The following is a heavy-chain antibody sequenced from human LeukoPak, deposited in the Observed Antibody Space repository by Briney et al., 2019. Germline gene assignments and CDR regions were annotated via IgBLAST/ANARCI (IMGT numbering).Heavy chain of an antibody. D-gene: IGHD6-19*01. V-gene: IGHV3-64*01. CDR3: ARDAGIAVAATYFDY. J-gene: IGHJ4*02. Sequence: GGSLRLSCAASGFTFSSYAMHWVRQAPGKGLEYVSAISSNGGSTYYANSVKGRFTISRDNSKNTLYLQMGSLRAEDMAVYYRARDAGIAVAATYFDYWGQGTLVTVSS. CDR1: GFTFSSYA. CDR2: ISSNGGST.